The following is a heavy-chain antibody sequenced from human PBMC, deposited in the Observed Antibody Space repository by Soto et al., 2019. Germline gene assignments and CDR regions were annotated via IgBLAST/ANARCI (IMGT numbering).Heavy chain of an antibody. Sequence: GGSLRLSCAASGFTFSSYWMSWVRQAPGKGLEWVANIKQDGSEKYYVDSVKGRFTISRDNAKNSLYLQMNSLRAEDTAVYYCARYKRLHLGELYNPYDYWGQGTLVTVSS. J-gene: IGHJ4*02. CDR2: IKQDGSEK. V-gene: IGHV3-7*01. CDR3: ARYKRLHLGELYNPYDY. CDR1: GFTFSSYW. D-gene: IGHD3-16*01.